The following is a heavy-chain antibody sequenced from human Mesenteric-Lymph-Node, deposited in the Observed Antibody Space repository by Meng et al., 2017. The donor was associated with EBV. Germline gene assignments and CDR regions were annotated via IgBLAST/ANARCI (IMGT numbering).Heavy chain of an antibody. CDR3: ARVFPDLDY. V-gene: IGHV4-34*01. J-gene: IGHJ4*02. CDR1: GGSFSGYY. Sequence: QVQLQQWGAGLLKPSETLSLTFACYGGSFSGYYWSWIRQPPGKGLEWIGEINHSGSTNYNPSLKSRVTISVDTSKNQFSLKLSSVTAADTAVYYCARVFPDLDYWGQGTLVTVSS. CDR2: INHSGST.